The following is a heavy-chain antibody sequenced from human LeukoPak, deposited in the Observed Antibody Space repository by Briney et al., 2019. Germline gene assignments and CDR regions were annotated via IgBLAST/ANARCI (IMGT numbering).Heavy chain of an antibody. Sequence: GGSLRLSCAASGFTFSSYAMHWVRQAPEKGLEWVANIKQDGSEKNYVDSVKGRFTISRDNAKNSLLLQMDSLRAEDTAVYYCARDDGYGSGSLNPYYYYGMDVWGKGTTVTVSS. CDR1: GFTFSSYA. D-gene: IGHD3-10*01. V-gene: IGHV3-7*03. CDR3: ARDDGYGSGSLNPYYYYGMDV. J-gene: IGHJ6*04. CDR2: IKQDGSEK.